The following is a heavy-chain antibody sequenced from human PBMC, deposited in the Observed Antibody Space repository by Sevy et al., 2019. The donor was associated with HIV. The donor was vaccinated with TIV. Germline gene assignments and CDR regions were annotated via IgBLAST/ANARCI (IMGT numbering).Heavy chain of an antibody. D-gene: IGHD5-18*01. CDR1: GFIFSSNE. Sequence: GGYLRLSCAASGFIFSSNEMNWVRQAPGKGLEWVSYIGSSGSPIYYADSVKGRFTISRGNAKNSLYLQMNSLRAEDTAAFYCARVSVDTNFHGMDVWGQGTTVTVSS. CDR2: IGSSGSPI. CDR3: ARVSVDTNFHGMDV. V-gene: IGHV3-48*03. J-gene: IGHJ6*02.